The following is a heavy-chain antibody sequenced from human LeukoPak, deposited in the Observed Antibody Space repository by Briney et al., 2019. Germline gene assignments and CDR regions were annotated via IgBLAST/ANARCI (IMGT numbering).Heavy chain of an antibody. J-gene: IGHJ5*02. V-gene: IGHV4-34*01. Sequence: SETLSLTCAVYGVSFSGYYWSWIRQPPGKGLEWTGEINHSGSTNYNPSLKSRVTISVDTSKNQFSLKLSSVTAADTAVYYCASGYSSISTWGQGTLVTVSS. CDR1: GVSFSGYY. D-gene: IGHD6-13*01. CDR2: INHSGST. CDR3: ASGYSSIST.